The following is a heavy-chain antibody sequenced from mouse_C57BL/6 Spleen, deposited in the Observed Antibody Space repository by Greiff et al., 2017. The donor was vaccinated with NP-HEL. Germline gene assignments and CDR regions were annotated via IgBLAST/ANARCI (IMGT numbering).Heavy chain of an antibody. CDR1: GFTFSNYW. CDR3: TVYGSSPYWYFDV. J-gene: IGHJ1*03. D-gene: IGHD1-1*01. V-gene: IGHV6-3*01. Sequence: EVQVVESGGGLVQPGGSMKLSCVASGFTFSNYWMNWVRQSPEKGLEWVAQIRLKSDNYATHYAESVKGRFTISRDDSKSSVYLQMNNLRAEDTGIYYCTVYGSSPYWYFDVWGTGTTVTVSS. CDR2: IRLKSDNYAT.